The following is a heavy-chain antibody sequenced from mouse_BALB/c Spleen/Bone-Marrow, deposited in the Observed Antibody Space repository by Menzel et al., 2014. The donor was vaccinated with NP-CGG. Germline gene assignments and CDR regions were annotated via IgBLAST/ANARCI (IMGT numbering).Heavy chain of an antibody. CDR1: GFTFSDYY. V-gene: IGHV5-12*02. Sequence: EVKLMESRGGLVQPGGSLKLSCATSGFTFSDYYMYWIRQTPEKRLEWVAYISNGGGSTYYPDTVKGRFTISRDNAKNTLYLQMSRLKSEDTAMYYCARRGWFYAMDYWGQGTSVTVSS. CDR2: ISNGGGST. D-gene: IGHD3-3*01. J-gene: IGHJ4*01. CDR3: ARRGWFYAMDY.